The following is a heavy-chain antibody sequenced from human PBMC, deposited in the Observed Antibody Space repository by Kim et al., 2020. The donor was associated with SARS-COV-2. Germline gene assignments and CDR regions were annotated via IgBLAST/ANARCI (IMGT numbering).Heavy chain of an antibody. CDR3: AKDQWYNDILTGYYPRYGQSAYCYGMDV. V-gene: IGHV3-30*18. CDR1: GFTFSSYG. CDR2: ISYDGSNK. J-gene: IGHJ6*02. Sequence: GGSLRLSCAASGFTFSSYGMHWVRQAPGKGLEWVAVISYDGSNKYYADSVKGRFTISRDNSKNTLYLQMNSLRAEDTAVYYCAKDQWYNDILTGYYPRYGQSAYCYGMDVWGQGTTVTVSS. D-gene: IGHD3-9*01.